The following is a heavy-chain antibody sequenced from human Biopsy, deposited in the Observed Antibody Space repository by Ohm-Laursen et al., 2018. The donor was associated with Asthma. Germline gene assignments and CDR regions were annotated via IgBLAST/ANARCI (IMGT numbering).Heavy chain of an antibody. V-gene: IGHV3-30*03. Sequence: SLRLSCSASGFVFSQCGMHWVRKAPGKGLEWVALISSDGHLKYYEDSVKGRFTISRDNSKNSLYLQINSLRVEDSAVYYCARESGQDYGGFGSFDRWGQGKMVAVSS. CDR3: ARESGQDYGGFGSFDR. J-gene: IGHJ3*02. D-gene: IGHD4-23*01. CDR1: GFVFSQCG. CDR2: ISSDGHLK.